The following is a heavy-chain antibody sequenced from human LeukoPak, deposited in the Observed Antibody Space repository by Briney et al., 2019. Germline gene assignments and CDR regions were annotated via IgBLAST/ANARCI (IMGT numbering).Heavy chain of an antibody. CDR2: IYHSGST. Sequence: SETLSLTCAVSGGSISSSNWWSWVRQPPGKGLEWIGEIYHSGSTNYNPSLKSRVTISVDKSKNQFSLKLSSVTAADTVVYYCARKSFGGPYFDYWGQGTLVTVSS. CDR3: ARKSFGGPYFDY. D-gene: IGHD4-23*01. CDR1: GGSISSSNW. J-gene: IGHJ4*02. V-gene: IGHV4-4*02.